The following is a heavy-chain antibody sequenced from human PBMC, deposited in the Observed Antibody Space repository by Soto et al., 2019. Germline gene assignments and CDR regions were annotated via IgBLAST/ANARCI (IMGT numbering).Heavy chain of an antibody. J-gene: IGHJ3*02. CDR1: GFTFSSYG. D-gene: IGHD2-2*01. V-gene: IGHV3-33*01. CDR3: ARLYCSSSSCYSVGAFDI. CDR2: IWFDGSDK. Sequence: QVQLVESGGGVVQPGRSLRLSCAASGFTFSSYGMHWVRQAPGKGLEWVALIWFDGSDKYYVDSVKGRFTISRDNSKNMVYLQMNSLRAEDTAVYYCARLYCSSSSCYSVGAFDIRGQGAEVTVSS.